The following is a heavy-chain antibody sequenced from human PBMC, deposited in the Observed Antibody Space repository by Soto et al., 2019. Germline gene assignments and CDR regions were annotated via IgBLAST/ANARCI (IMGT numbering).Heavy chain of an antibody. V-gene: IGHV3-30*18. J-gene: IGHJ1*01. Sequence: GGSLRLSCAASGFTFSSYGMHWVRQAPGKGLEWVAVISYDGSNKYYADSVKGRFTISRDNSKNTLYLQMNSLRAEDTAVYYCAKDRLSYLEWLSTNNFQHWGQGTLVTVSS. CDR2: ISYDGSNK. CDR1: GFTFSSYG. CDR3: AKDRLSYLEWLSTNNFQH. D-gene: IGHD3-3*01.